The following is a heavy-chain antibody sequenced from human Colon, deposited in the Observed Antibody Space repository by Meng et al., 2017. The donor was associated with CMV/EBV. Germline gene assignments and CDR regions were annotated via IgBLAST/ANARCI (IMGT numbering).Heavy chain of an antibody. CDR1: GGSVSGYY. D-gene: IGHD3-22*01. Sequence: SETLSLTCAVYGGSVSGYYWTWVRQSPGKGLEWIGEFYYGGSRGSANYNPSLKSRVTIVLDASKNQVSLRLTSVTAADTAVYFCARGWTEGGPQIHLNYYPYYYYYFGMDVWGQGTTVTVSS. CDR3: ARGWTEGGPQIHLNYYPYYYYYFGMDV. V-gene: IGHV4-34*01. J-gene: IGHJ6*02. CDR2: FYYGGSRGSA.